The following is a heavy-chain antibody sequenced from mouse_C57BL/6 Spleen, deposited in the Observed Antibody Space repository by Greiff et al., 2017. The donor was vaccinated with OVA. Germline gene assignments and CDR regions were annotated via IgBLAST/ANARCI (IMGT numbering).Heavy chain of an antibody. Sequence: QVQLQQSGAELVRPGASVTLSCKASGYTFTDYEMHWVKQTPVHGLEWIGAIDPETGGTAYNQKFKGKAILTADKSSSTAYMELRSLTSEDSAVDYCTRGDDGYSSCGYWGQGTTLTVSS. CDR2: IDPETGGT. CDR3: TRGDDGYSSCGY. J-gene: IGHJ2*01. V-gene: IGHV1-15*01. CDR1: GYTFTDYE. D-gene: IGHD2-3*01.